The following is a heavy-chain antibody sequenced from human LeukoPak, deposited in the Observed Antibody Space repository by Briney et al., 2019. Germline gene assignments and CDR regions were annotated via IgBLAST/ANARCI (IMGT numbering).Heavy chain of an antibody. CDR1: GGSISSYH. CDR2: IYYSGST. Sequence: PSETLSLTCTVSGGSISSYHWSWIRQPPGKGLEWIGYIYYSGSTNYNPSLKSRVTISVDTSKNQFSLKLSSVTAADTAVYYCARYSTGWGAFDYWGQGTLVTVSS. J-gene: IGHJ4*02. V-gene: IGHV4-59*01. D-gene: IGHD3-16*01. CDR3: ARYSTGWGAFDY.